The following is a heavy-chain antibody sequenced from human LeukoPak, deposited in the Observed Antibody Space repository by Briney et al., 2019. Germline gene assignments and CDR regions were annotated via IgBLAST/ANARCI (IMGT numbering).Heavy chain of an antibody. CDR1: GGSISSSSYY. J-gene: IGHJ4*02. CDR2: IYYSGST. Sequence: SETLSLTCTVSGGSISSSSYYWGWIRQPPGKGLEWIGSIYYSGSTYYNPSLKSRVTMSVDTSKNQFSLKLSSVTAADTAVYYCASEAYCGGDCYPYYFDYWGQGTLVTVSS. V-gene: IGHV4-39*01. CDR3: ASEAYCGGDCYPYYFDY. D-gene: IGHD2-21*02.